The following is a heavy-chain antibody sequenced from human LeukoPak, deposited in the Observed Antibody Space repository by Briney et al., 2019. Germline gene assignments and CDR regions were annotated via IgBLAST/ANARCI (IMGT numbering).Heavy chain of an antibody. J-gene: IGHJ4*02. D-gene: IGHD3-22*01. CDR2: IYYSGST. CDR1: GASISSYY. V-gene: IGHV4-59*01. CDR3: ARVRGYYDRSGYDY. Sequence: RTSETLSCTGTVSGASISSYYWSWIRQPPGKGLKWIGYIYYSGSTNYNPALKSRVTISEDTSKNQISLKLSSVTAADTAVYYCARVRGYYDRSGYDYWGQGTLVTVSS.